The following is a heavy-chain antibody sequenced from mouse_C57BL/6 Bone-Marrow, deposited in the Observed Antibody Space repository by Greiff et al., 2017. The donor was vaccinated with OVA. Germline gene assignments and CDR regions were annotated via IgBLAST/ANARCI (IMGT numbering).Heavy chain of an antibody. V-gene: IGHV1-12*01. Sequence: SGAELVRPGASVKLSCKASGYTFTSYNMHWVKQTPRQGLEWIGAIYPGTGDTSYTQKFKGQATLTVDKSSSTAYLQLSSLTSEDSAVYFCARSPYCYGSSPLGCWGQGTTLTVSS. D-gene: IGHD1-1*01. J-gene: IGHJ2*01. CDR2: IYPGTGDT. CDR1: GYTFTSYN. CDR3: ARSPYCYGSSPLGC.